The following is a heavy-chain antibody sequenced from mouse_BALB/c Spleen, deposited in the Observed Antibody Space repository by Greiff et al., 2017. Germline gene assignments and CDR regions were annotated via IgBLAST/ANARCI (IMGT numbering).Heavy chain of an antibody. D-gene: IGHD1-1*01. CDR2: ISYSGST. CDR3: ARHGSSYGYAMDY. Sequence: VQLKESGPSLVKPSQTLSLTCSVTGDSITSGYWNWIRKFPGNKLEYMGYISYSGSTYYNPSLKSRISITRDTSKNQYYLQLNSVTTEDTATYYCARHGSSYGYAMDYWGQGTSVTVSS. J-gene: IGHJ4*01. CDR1: GDSITSGY. V-gene: IGHV3-8*02.